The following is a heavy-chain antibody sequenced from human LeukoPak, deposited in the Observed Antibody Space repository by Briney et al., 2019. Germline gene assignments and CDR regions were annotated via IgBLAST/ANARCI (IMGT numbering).Heavy chain of an antibody. CDR3: ARDVLRYFDWLSGGNWFDP. CDR2: IKQDGSEK. V-gene: IGHV3-7*01. J-gene: IGHJ5*02. Sequence: GGSLRLSCAASGFTFSSYWMSWVRQAPGKGLEWVANIKQDGSEKYYVDSVKGRFTISRDNAKNSLYLQMNSLRAEDTAVYYCARDVLRYFDWLSGGNWFDPWGQGTLVTVSS. D-gene: IGHD3-9*01. CDR1: GFTFSSYW.